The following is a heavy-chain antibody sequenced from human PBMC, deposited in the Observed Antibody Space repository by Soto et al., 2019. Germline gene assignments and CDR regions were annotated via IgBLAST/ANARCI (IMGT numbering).Heavy chain of an antibody. CDR1: GGSISSYY. J-gene: IGHJ6*02. V-gene: IGHV4-59*01. CDR2: IYYSGST. D-gene: IGHD6-19*01. Sequence: SETLSLTCTVSGGSISSYYWSWIRQPPGKGLEWIGYIYYSGSTNYNPSLKSRVTISVDTSKNQFSLKLSSVTAADTAVYYCARAGGSSGWYSHYYYGMDVWGQGTTVTVS. CDR3: ARAGGSSGWYSHYYYGMDV.